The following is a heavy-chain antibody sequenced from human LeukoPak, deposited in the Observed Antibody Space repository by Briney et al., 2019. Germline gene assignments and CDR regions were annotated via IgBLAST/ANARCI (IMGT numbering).Heavy chain of an antibody. CDR3: ARNTVTAHIDY. V-gene: IGHV4-30-2*01. Sequence: SQTLSLTCTVSGVSISSGGYYWRWIRQPPGKVLEWIAYIYHSGNTYYNPSLKSRVTISVDRSKNQFSLKLSSVTAADTAVYYCARNTVTAHIDYWGQGTLVTVSS. CDR1: GVSISSGGYY. J-gene: IGHJ4*02. D-gene: IGHD4-17*01. CDR2: IYHSGNT.